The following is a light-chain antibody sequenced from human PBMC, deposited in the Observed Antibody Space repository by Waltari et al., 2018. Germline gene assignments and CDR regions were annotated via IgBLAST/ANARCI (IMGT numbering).Light chain of an antibody. Sequence: QSALTQPASVSGSLGQSITISCTGSGSDIGAYDFVSWYQPYPGKPPKLIIFDVSTRPSEVSNRVSGSKSGNTASLAISGLQAEDEADYYCISYTNTYTLGLFGGGTKLTVL. CDR3: ISYTNTYTLGL. V-gene: IGLV2-14*03. CDR1: GSDIGAYDF. CDR2: DVS. J-gene: IGLJ3*02.